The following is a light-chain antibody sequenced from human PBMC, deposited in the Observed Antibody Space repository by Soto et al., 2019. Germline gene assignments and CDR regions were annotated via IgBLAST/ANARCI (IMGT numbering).Light chain of an antibody. J-gene: IGKJ4*01. CDR3: QQSYTTPLP. CDR2: AAS. CDR1: QFISSY. Sequence: DIQMTQSPSSLSASVGDRVTITCRASQFISSYLNWYQQKPGKAPNLLIYAASNLQSGVPSRFSGSEFGKDLTLTISSLQPEDLAPYYSQQSYTTPLPFGVGTKLEIK. V-gene: IGKV1-39*01.